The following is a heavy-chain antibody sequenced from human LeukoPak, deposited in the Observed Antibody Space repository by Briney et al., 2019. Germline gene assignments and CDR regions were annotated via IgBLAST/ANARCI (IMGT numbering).Heavy chain of an antibody. V-gene: IGHV5-51*01. CDR1: GYTFTRYW. J-gene: IGHJ4*02. CDR3: ARGSWGDQMDY. D-gene: IGHD2-15*01. Sequence: GESLKISCKGSGYTFTRYWIAWVRQMPGKGLEWMAIMNPGDADATYSPSFQGQVTVSVDKSVSTAYLQWSSLKASDTAMYYCARGSWGDQMDYWGQGTLVTVSS. CDR2: MNPGDADA.